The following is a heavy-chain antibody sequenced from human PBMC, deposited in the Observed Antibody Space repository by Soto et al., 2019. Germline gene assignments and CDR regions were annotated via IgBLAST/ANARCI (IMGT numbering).Heavy chain of an antibody. CDR1: GYSFTSYW. CDR2: IDPSDSYP. V-gene: IGHV5-10-1*01. D-gene: IGHD6-6*01. Sequence: GESLKISCKGSGYSFTSYWISWVRQMPGKGLEWMGRIDPSDSYPNYSPSFQGHVTISADKSISTAYLQWSSLKASDTAMYYCARHSPIAARRVAHADWFDPWGQGTLVTVSS. J-gene: IGHJ5*02. CDR3: ARHSPIAARRVAHADWFDP.